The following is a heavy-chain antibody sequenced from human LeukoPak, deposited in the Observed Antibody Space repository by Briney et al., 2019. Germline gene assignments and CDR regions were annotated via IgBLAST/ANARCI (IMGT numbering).Heavy chain of an antibody. D-gene: IGHD2-2*01. V-gene: IGHV5-51*01. CDR2: IYPGDSDT. CDR3: ARGGYCSTSTCSFDY. CDR1: GYSFTSYW. J-gene: IGHJ4*02. Sequence: HGEPLKISCKGSGYSFTSYWIGWVRQMPGKGLEWMGIIYPGDSDTRYSPSFKGQVTISADKSISTAYLQWSSLKASDSAMYYCARGGYCSTSTCSFDYWGQGTLVTVSS.